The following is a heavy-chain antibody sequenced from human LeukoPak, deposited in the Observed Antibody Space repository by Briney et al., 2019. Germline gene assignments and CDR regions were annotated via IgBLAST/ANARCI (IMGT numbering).Heavy chain of an antibody. CDR3: ARRGIINREFDR. D-gene: IGHD3-10*01. CDR2: INPNSGAT. V-gene: IGHV1-2*02. CDR1: GYTFTGFY. J-gene: IGHJ5*02. Sequence: ASVKVSCKASGYTFTGFYMHWVRQASGQGLEWMGWINPNSGATDYAQTFQGRVTMTRDTSITTAYMELSSLRSDDTAVYYCARRGIINREFDRWGQGTLVTVSS.